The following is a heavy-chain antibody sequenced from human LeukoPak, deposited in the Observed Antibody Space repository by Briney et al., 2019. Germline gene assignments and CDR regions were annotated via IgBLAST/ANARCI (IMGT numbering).Heavy chain of an antibody. J-gene: IGHJ4*02. CDR2: ISYDGSNK. Sequence: PGGSLRLSCAASGFTFSSYAMHWVRQAPGKGLEWVAVISYDGSNKYYADSVKGRFTISRDNSKNTLYLQMNSLRAEDTAVYYCARERRSYGSGTVDYWGQGTLVTVAS. V-gene: IGHV3-30*04. CDR1: GFTFSSYA. CDR3: ARERRSYGSGTVDY. D-gene: IGHD3-10*01.